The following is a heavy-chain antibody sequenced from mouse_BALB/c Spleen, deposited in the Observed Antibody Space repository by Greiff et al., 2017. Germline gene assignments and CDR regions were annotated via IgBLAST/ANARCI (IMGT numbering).Heavy chain of an antibody. J-gene: IGHJ3*01. D-gene: IGHD2-14*01. CDR1: GYTFSSYW. V-gene: IGHV1-9*01. CDR3: ARYRYDDPWFAY. Sequence: QVQLQQSGAELMKPGASVKISCKATGYTFSSYWIEWVKQRPGHGLEWIGEILPGSGSTNYNEKFKGKATFTADTSSNTAYMQLSSLTSEDSAVYYCARYRYDDPWFAYWGQGTLVTVSA. CDR2: ILPGSGST.